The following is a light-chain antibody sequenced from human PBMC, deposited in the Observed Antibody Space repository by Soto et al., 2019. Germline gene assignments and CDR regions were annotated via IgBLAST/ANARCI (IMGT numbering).Light chain of an antibody. CDR1: DNIFTY. J-gene: IGKJ1*01. V-gene: IGKV1-5*01. CDR2: DAS. Sequence: IRMTQAPSTLSSSXGXXXXXACXASDNIFTYVAWYQHRAGGAPKLLIFDASTLQSGVPPRFSGGGSGTDFTLTITGLQPEDSASYYCQHYTLYSGPFGQGTKVDIK. CDR3: QHYTLYSGP.